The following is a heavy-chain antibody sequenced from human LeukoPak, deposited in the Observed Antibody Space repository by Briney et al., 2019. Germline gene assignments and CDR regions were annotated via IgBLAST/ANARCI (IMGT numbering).Heavy chain of an antibody. Sequence: ASVKVSCKASGYTFSSYGISWVRQAPGQGVEWLGYISAYNGNRNYAQKVQGRITMTTDTSTSTAYMEMRSLRSDDTAVYYCARDCSGSSCYWIHWGQGTLVTVSS. J-gene: IGHJ4*02. CDR1: GYTFSSYG. CDR2: ISAYNGNR. CDR3: ARDCSGSSCYWIH. D-gene: IGHD2-15*01. V-gene: IGHV1-18*01.